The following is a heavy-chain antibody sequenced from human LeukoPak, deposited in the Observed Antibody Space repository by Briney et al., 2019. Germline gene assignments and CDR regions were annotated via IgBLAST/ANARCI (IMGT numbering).Heavy chain of an antibody. CDR2: ISIGPNYI. J-gene: IGHJ4*02. Sequence: PGGSLRLSCAASGFTFSSYTMHWVRQAPGKGLEWVSSISIGPNYIYYADSVKGRFTISRDNAKNSLYLQMNSLRADDTAVFYCVRELGGQFTSSGFDYWGQGTLVTVSS. D-gene: IGHD6-19*01. CDR1: GFTFSSYT. CDR3: VRELGGQFTSSGFDY. V-gene: IGHV3-21*01.